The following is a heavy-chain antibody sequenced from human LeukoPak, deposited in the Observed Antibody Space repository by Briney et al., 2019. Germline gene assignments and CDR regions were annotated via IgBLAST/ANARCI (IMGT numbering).Heavy chain of an antibody. Sequence: GASLQISCKGSGYIFTSYWIGWVRQLPGKGLEWMGIIYPGDSDTRYSPSFQGQVTISADKSISTAYLQWSSLKASDTAMYYCARLIAVAGPYYFDYWGQGTLVTVSS. CDR2: IYPGDSDT. D-gene: IGHD6-19*01. CDR1: GYIFTSYW. CDR3: ARLIAVAGPYYFDY. V-gene: IGHV5-51*01. J-gene: IGHJ4*02.